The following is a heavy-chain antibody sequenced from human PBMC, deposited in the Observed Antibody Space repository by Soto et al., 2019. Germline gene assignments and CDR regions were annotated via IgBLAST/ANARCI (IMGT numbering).Heavy chain of an antibody. CDR3: TRLGGSYYYGMDV. V-gene: IGHV3-73*02. J-gene: IGHJ6*02. Sequence: EVQLVESGGGLVQPGGSLKLSCAASGFTFSGSAMHWVRQASGKGLEWVGRIRSKANSYATAYAASVKGRFTISGDDSKNTAYLQINSLKTEDTAVYYCTRLGGSYYYGMDVWGQGTTVTVSS. CDR2: IRSKANSYAT. D-gene: IGHD3-16*01. CDR1: GFTFSGSA.